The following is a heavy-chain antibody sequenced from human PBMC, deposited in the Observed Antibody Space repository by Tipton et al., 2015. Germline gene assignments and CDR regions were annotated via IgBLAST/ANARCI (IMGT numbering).Heavy chain of an antibody. CDR3: ARFDYGDYLTGFDP. CDR2: IYYSGST. V-gene: IGHV4-38-2*01. CDR1: AYSISSDYY. D-gene: IGHD4-17*01. Sequence: TLSLTCAVSAYSISSDYYWGWIRQPPGKGLEWVGYIYYSGSTNYNPSLKSRVTISVDTSKNQFSLKLSSVTAADTAVYYCARFDYGDYLTGFDPWGQGTLVTVSS. J-gene: IGHJ5*02.